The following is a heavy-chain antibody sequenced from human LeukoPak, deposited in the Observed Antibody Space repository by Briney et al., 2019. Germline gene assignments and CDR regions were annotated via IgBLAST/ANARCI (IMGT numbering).Heavy chain of an antibody. J-gene: IGHJ4*02. V-gene: IGHV1-2*06. D-gene: IGHD3-22*01. CDR3: ATDAWGYYDSSGYYRQADY. Sequence: GASVKVSCKTSGYTFTGYYMHWVRQAPGQGLEWMGRNNPNSGGTNYAQKFQGRVTMTRDTSITTAYMELSRLRSDDTAVYYCATDAWGYYDSSGYYRQADYWGQGTLVTVSS. CDR2: NNPNSGGT. CDR1: GYTFTGYY.